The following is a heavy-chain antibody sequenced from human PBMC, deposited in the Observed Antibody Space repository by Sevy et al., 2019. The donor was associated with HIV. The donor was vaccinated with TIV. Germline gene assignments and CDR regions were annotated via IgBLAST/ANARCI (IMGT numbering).Heavy chain of an antibody. J-gene: IGHJ4*02. Sequence: RGSLRLSCAASGFTFTYAWMTWVRQAPGKGLEWVSAISASGGYTYYADSVKGRFTISRDNSKNTLDLQMNSLRAEDTAVYYCAKMSGSYLSLDYWGQGTLVTVSS. D-gene: IGHD1-26*01. V-gene: IGHV3-23*01. CDR2: ISASGGYT. CDR1: GFTFTYAW. CDR3: AKMSGSYLSLDY.